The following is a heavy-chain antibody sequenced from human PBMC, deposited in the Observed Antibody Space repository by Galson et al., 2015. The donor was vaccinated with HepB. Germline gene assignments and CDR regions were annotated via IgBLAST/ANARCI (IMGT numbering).Heavy chain of an antibody. CDR3: ARDGHLAPDYFDY. CDR1: GDSVSSNGAA. V-gene: IGHV6-1*01. CDR2: TYYRSKWYD. J-gene: IGHJ4*02. Sequence: CAISGDSVSSNGAAWNWIRQSPSRGLEWLGRTYYRSKWYDNYAVSVESRITISPDTSKNQFSLHLNSVTPEDTAVYYCARDGHLAPDYFDYWGQGTPVTVAS. D-gene: IGHD3/OR15-3a*01.